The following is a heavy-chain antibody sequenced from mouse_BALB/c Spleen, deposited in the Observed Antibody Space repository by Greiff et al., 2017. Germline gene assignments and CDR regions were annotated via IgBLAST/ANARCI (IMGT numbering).Heavy chain of an antibody. Sequence: EVKVVESGGGLVQPKGSLKLSCAASGFTFNTYAMNWVRQAPGKGLEWVARIRSKSNNYATYYADSVKDRFTISRDDSQSMLYLQMNNLKTEDTAMYYCVRHKTGNYFDYWGQGTTLTVSS. J-gene: IGHJ2*01. V-gene: IGHV10-1*02. CDR1: GFTFNTYA. D-gene: IGHD4-1*01. CDR3: VRHKTGNYFDY. CDR2: IRSKSNNYAT.